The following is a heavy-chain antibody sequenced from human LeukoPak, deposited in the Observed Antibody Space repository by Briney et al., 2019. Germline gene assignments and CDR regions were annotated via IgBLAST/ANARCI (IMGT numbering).Heavy chain of an antibody. CDR1: GYTFSAYC. D-gene: IGHD6-19*01. Sequence: ASVKVSCKASGYTFSAYCMHWVRQAPGQGLEWMGWINPKSGGTNYAQKFQDKVTMTRDTSISSMYMELSRLKSDDTAAYYCVRDLGISGWYAPPPGYFDSWGQGTLVTVSS. CDR2: INPKSGGT. CDR3: VRDLGISGWYAPPPGYFDS. J-gene: IGHJ4*02. V-gene: IGHV1-2*02.